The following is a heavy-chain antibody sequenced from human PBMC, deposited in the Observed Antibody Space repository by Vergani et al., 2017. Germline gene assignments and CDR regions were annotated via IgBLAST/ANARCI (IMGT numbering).Heavy chain of an antibody. V-gene: IGHV3-11*01. CDR1: GFTFSDYY. CDR3: ARDFSSSWPTYYYYGMDV. Sequence: QVQLVESGGGVVQPGRSLRLSCAASGFTFSDYYMSWIRQAPGKGLEWVSYISSSGSTIYYADSVKGRFTISRDNAKNSLYLQMNSLRAEDTAVYYCARDFSSSWPTYYYYGMDVWGQGTTVTVSS. CDR2: ISSSGSTI. D-gene: IGHD6-13*01. J-gene: IGHJ6*02.